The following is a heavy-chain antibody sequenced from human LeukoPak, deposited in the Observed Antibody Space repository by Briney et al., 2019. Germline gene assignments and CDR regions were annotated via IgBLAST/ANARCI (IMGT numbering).Heavy chain of an antibody. CDR2: ISAYNGNT. D-gene: IGHD5-18*01. CDR3: ARYIERGYSYGPFDY. V-gene: IGHV1-18*01. CDR1: GYTFTSYG. Sequence: ASVKVSCKASGYTFTSYGISWVRQAPGQGHEWMGWISAYNGNTNYAQKLQGRVTMTTDTSTSTAYIEPRSLRSDDTAVYYCARYIERGYSYGPFDYWGQGTLVTVSS. J-gene: IGHJ4*02.